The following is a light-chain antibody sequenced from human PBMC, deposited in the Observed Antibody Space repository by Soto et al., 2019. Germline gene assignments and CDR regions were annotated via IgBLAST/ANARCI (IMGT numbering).Light chain of an antibody. CDR2: SSD. CDR3: AAWDDSLIGVV. V-gene: IGLV1-44*01. J-gene: IGLJ2*01. Sequence: QAVVTQPPSASGTPGQRVTISCSGSSSNIGSNAVNWYQQLPGTAPKLLIYSSDQRPSGVPDRFSGSKSGTSASLAISGLQSEDEADYYCAAWDDSLIGVVFGGGTKLTVL. CDR1: SSNIGSNA.